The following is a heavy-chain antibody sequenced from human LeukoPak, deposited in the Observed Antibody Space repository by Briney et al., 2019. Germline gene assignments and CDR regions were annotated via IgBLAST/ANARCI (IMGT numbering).Heavy chain of an antibody. J-gene: IGHJ5*02. CDR3: ARPYYYDSRIDP. CDR2: MYYSGST. Sequence: PSQTLSLTCTVSGGSISSGDYYWSWIRQPPGKGLEWIAYMYYSGSTYYNPSLKSRVTMSADTSKNQLSLKLSSVTAADTAVYYCARPYYYDSRIDPWGQGILLTVS. D-gene: IGHD3-22*01. V-gene: IGHV4-30-4*01. CDR1: GGSISSGDYY.